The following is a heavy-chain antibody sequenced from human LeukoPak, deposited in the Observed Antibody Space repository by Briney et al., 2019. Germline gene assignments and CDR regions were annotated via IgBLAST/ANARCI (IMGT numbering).Heavy chain of an antibody. V-gene: IGHV3-33*01. CDR2: IWYDGSNK. D-gene: IGHD4-17*01. Sequence: GRSLRLSCAASGFTFSSYGMHWVRQAPGKGLEWVAVIWYDGSNKYYADSVKGRFTISRDNSKNTLYLQMNSLRAEDTAVYYCVMTTANYYYYGMDVWGQGTTVTVSS. CDR1: GFTFSSYG. CDR3: VMTTANYYYYGMDV. J-gene: IGHJ6*02.